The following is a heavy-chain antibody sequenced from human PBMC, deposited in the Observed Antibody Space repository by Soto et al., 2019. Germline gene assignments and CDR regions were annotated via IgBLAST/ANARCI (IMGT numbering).Heavy chain of an antibody. CDR2: IYSSGST. D-gene: IGHD3-10*01. V-gene: IGHV4-59*08. CDR1: GGSISNSY. J-gene: IGHJ6*02. Sequence: QVQLQESGPGLVRPSETLSLTCTVSGGSISNSYWSWIRQSPGKGLEWIGYIYSSGSTNYNPSLKSLSTISLDTSHNQFSLKSRSLIPAAPAVYHCARHSPPIFYGSAPCDVWGQGTTVTVSS. CDR3: ARHSPPIFYGSAPCDV.